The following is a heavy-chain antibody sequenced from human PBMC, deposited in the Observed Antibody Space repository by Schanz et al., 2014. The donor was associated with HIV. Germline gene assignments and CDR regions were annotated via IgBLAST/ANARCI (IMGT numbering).Heavy chain of an antibody. CDR3: ALSRPSGYGGSWYFDL. J-gene: IGHJ2*01. V-gene: IGHV3-23*01. D-gene: IGHD2-15*01. Sequence: EVQLLESGGGLVQPGGSLRLSCAASGFSFSGFAMSWVRQAPGKGLEWVSAMGSSGDDRTYYADSVKGRFTISRDNSKDTLYLQVHSLRVEDTAVYYCALSRPSGYGGSWYFDLWGRGTLVAVSS. CDR2: MGSSGDDRT. CDR1: GFSFSGFA.